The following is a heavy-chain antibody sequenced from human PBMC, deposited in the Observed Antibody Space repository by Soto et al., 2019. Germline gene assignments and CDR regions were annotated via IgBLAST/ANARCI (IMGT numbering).Heavy chain of an antibody. CDR2: IWFDGSNT. Sequence: QEQLVESGGGVVRRGMSLRLACVGSGFSFITYGMHWVLQSPGKGLQWVAVIWFDGSNTYYADSVKGRFTISRDNSKNTLYLQMNNLTVEDTAVYHCARVEAPLIHSDHYYYGMDVWGQGTKVTVSS. CDR1: GFSFITYG. J-gene: IGHJ6*02. D-gene: IGHD5-18*01. CDR3: ARVEAPLIHSDHYYYGMDV. V-gene: IGHV3-33*01.